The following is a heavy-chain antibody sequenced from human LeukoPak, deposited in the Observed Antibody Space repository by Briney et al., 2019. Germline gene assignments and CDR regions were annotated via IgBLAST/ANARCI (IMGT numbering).Heavy chain of an antibody. CDR1: GGTFSSYA. J-gene: IGHJ4*02. V-gene: IGHV1-69*13. CDR2: IIPIFGTA. CDR3: ARGDYGDVAYYFDY. Sequence: ASVKVSCKASGGTFSSYAISWERQAPGQGLEWMGGIIPIFGTANYAQKFQGRVTITADESTSTAYMELSSLRSEDTAVYYCARGDYGDVAYYFDYWGQGTLVTVSS. D-gene: IGHD4-17*01.